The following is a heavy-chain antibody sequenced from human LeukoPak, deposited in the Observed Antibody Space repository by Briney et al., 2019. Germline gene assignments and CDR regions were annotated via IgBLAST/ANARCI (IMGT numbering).Heavy chain of an antibody. CDR3: ARMVRGGVGCDY. CDR2: IYHSGST. V-gene: IGHV4-38-2*02. CDR1: GYSISSGYY. Sequence: PSETLSLTCTVSGYSISSGYYWGWIRQPPGKGLEWIGSIYHSGSTYYNPSLKSRVSISVDTSKNQFSLKLSSVTAADTAVYYCARMVRGGVGCDYWGQGTLVTVSS. D-gene: IGHD3-10*01. J-gene: IGHJ4*02.